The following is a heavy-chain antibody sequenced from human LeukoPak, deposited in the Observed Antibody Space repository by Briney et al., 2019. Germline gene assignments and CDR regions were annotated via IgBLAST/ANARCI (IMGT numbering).Heavy chain of an antibody. CDR1: GFTFTGYW. D-gene: IGHD4-23*01. Sequence: GGSLRLSCAASGFTFTGYWMSWVRQAPGKGLEWVANIKQDGSEEYYVDSVKGRFTISRDNAKNSLYLQMNSLRAEDTAVYYCARDHDYGGNSDYWGQGTLVTVSS. V-gene: IGHV3-7*05. J-gene: IGHJ4*02. CDR2: IKQDGSEE. CDR3: ARDHDYGGNSDY.